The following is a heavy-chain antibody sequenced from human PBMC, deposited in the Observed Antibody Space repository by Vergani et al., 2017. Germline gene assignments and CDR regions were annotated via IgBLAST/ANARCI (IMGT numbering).Heavy chain of an antibody. CDR1: GYTFTSYY. Sequence: QVQLVQSGAGVKKPGASVKVSCKASGYTFTSYYMHWVRQAPGQGLEWMGIINPSGGSTSYAQKFQGRVTMTRNTSISTAYMELSSLRSEDTAVYYCARRGGSDAFDIWGQGTMVTVSS. V-gene: IGHV1-46*01. D-gene: IGHD4-23*01. J-gene: IGHJ3*02. CDR2: INPSGGST. CDR3: ARRGGSDAFDI.